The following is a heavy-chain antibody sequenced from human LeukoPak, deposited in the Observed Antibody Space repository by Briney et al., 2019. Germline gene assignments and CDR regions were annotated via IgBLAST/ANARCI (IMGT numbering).Heavy chain of an antibody. CDR1: GGSISSYY. J-gene: IGHJ4*02. V-gene: IGHV4-34*01. CDR2: INHSGST. CDR3: ARYYDSSGYYYFDY. D-gene: IGHD3-22*01. Sequence: SETLSLTCTVSGGSISSYYWNWIRQPPGKGLEWIGEINHSGSTNYNPSLKSRVTISVDTSKNQFSLKLSSVTAADTAVYYCARYYDSSGYYYFDYWGQGTLVTVSS.